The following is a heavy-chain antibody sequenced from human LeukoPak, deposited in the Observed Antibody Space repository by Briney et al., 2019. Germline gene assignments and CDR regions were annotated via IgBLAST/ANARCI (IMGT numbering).Heavy chain of an antibody. J-gene: IGHJ6*03. Sequence: GGSLRLSCAASGFIVSTNYMSWVRQAPGKGLEWVSVIYSGGSTKYADSVKGRFTISRDISKNTLYLQMNNLRAEDTAVYYCARSRKSSSWWRSDYYYYMDVWGKGTTVTVSS. D-gene: IGHD6-13*01. V-gene: IGHV3-53*01. CDR3: ARSRKSSSWWRSDYYYYMDV. CDR2: IYSGGST. CDR1: GFIVSTNY.